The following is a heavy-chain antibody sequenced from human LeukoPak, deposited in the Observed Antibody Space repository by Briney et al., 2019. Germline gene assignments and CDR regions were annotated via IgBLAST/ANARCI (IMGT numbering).Heavy chain of an antibody. CDR2: IYYSGST. CDR3: ARDFSSGSYYGYFDY. D-gene: IGHD3-10*01. CDR1: GGSISSYY. Sequence: SETLSLTCTVSGGSISSYYWSWIRQPPGKGLEWIGYIYYSGSTNYSPSLKSRVTMSVDTSRHQLSLKLSSVTAADTAVYYCARDFSSGSYYGYFDYWGQGTLVTVSS. V-gene: IGHV4-59*12. J-gene: IGHJ4*02.